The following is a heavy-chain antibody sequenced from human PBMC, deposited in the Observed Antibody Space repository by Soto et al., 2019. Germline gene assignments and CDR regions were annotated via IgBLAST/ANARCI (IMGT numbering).Heavy chain of an antibody. J-gene: IGHJ5*02. CDR3: ARVQLRSTGWYP. Sequence: GGSLRLSCAASGFTFSSYWMHWVRQAPGKGLVWVSRINSDGSSTSYADSVEGRFTISRDNAKNMLYLQMNSLRADDTAIYYCARVQLRSTGWYPWGQGTLVTVSS. CDR2: INSDGSST. D-gene: IGHD6-19*01. CDR1: GFTFSSYW. V-gene: IGHV3-74*01.